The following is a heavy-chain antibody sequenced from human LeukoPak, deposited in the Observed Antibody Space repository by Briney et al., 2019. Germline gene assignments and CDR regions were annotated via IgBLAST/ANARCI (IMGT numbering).Heavy chain of an antibody. CDR3: ARDYGEALGTGDY. V-gene: IGHV1-2*02. CDR2: INPNSGGT. Sequence: ASVKVSCTASGYTFTGYYMHWVRQAPGQGLEWMGWINPNSGGTNYAQKFQGRVTMTRDTSISTAYMELSRLRSDDTAVYYCARDYGEALGTGDYWGRGTLVTVSS. J-gene: IGHJ4*02. D-gene: IGHD7-27*01. CDR1: GYTFTGYY.